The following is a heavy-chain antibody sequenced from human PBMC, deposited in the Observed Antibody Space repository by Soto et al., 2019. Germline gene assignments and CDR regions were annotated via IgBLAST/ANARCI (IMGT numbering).Heavy chain of an antibody. Sequence: PSETLSLTCTVSGGSISSGGYYWSWISQHPGKGLEWIGYIYYSGSTYYNPSLKSRVTISVDTSKNQFSLKLSSVTAADTAVYYCARGSGYYDFWSGYSAPQGGMDVWGQGTTVT. D-gene: IGHD3-3*01. J-gene: IGHJ6*02. CDR1: GGSISSGGYY. V-gene: IGHV4-31*03. CDR2: IYYSGST. CDR3: ARGSGYYDFWSGYSAPQGGMDV.